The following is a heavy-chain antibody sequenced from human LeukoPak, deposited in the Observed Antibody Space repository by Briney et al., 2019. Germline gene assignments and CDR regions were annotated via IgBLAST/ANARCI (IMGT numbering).Heavy chain of an antibody. V-gene: IGHV3-21*06. CDR2: ISSSSSYI. CDR3: ARDSRSGSYDY. CDR1: GFTFSSYA. Sequence: GGSLRLSCAASGFTFSSYAMHWVRQAPGKGLEWVSSISSSSSYIYYADSVKGRFTISRDNAKNSLYLQMNSLRAEDTAVYYCARDSRSGSYDYWGQGTLVTVSS. D-gene: IGHD1-26*01. J-gene: IGHJ4*02.